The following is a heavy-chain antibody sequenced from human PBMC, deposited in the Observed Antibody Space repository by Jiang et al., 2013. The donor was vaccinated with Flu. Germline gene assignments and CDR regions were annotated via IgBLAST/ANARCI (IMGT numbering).Heavy chain of an antibody. CDR3: ARAQKYSGFELPYFDY. V-gene: IGHV4-39*07. J-gene: IGHJ4*02. CDR1: GGSISSSSYY. Sequence: PGLVKPSETLSLTCTVSGGSISSSSYYWVWIRQPPGKGLEWIGSIYDSGSTYYNPSLKSRVTMSVDTSKNRFSLKVNSVTAAYTAVYYCARAQKYSGFELPYFDYWGQGTLVTVSS. D-gene: IGHD5-12*01. CDR2: IYDSGST.